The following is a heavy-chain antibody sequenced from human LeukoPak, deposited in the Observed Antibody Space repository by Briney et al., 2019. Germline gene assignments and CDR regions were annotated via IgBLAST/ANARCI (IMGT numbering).Heavy chain of an antibody. J-gene: IGHJ6*03. V-gene: IGHV4-61*02. CDR3: ARTTEAHSWRTRYYDYYMDV. D-gene: IGHD6-13*01. Sequence: ASETLSLTCTVSGGSISSGSYYWSWIRQPAGKGLEWIGRIYTSGSTNYNPSLKSRVTISVDTSKNQFSLKLSSVTAADTAVYYCARTTEAHSWRTRYYDYYMDVWGKGTTVTVSS. CDR2: IYTSGST. CDR1: GGSISSGSYY.